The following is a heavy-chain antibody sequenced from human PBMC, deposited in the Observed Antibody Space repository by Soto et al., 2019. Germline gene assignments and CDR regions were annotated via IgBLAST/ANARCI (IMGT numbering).Heavy chain of an antibody. CDR3: ARGPLDYGDDNWFDP. CDR1: GGSFSGYY. CDR2: INHSGST. V-gene: IGHV4-34*01. J-gene: IGHJ5*02. D-gene: IGHD4-17*01. Sequence: SETLSLTCAVYGGSFSGYYWSWIRQPPGKGLEWIGEINHSGSTNYNPSLKSRVTISVDTSKNRFSLKLSSVTAADTAVYYCARGPLDYGDDNWFDPWGQGTLVTVSS.